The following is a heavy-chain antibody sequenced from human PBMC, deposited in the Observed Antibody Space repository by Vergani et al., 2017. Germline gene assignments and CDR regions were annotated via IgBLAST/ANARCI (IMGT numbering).Heavy chain of an antibody. Sequence: QVQLVQSGAEVKKPGASVKVSCKASGYTFTSYGISWVRQAPGQGLEWMGWISAYNGNTNYAQKFQGRVTITADESTSTAYMELSSLRSEDTAVYYCARGLINYDNDSILYFDYWGQGTLVTVSS. D-gene: IGHD3-22*01. CDR1: GYTFTSYG. J-gene: IGHJ4*02. V-gene: IGHV1-18*01. CDR2: ISAYNGNT. CDR3: ARGLINYDNDSILYFDY.